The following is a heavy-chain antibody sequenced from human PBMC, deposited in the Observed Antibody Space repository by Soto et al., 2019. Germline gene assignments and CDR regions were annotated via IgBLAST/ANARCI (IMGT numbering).Heavy chain of an antibody. J-gene: IGHJ6*02. CDR1: GFTFSSYG. CDR2: ISYDGSNK. CDR3: ARGEVGDIYYYGMDV. Sequence: GGSLRLSCAASGFTFSSYGMHWVRQAPGKGLEWVAVISYDGSNKYYADSVKGRFTISRDNSKNTLYLQMNSLRAEDTAVYYCARGEVGDIYYYGMDVWGQGTTVTVS. V-gene: IGHV3-30*03. D-gene: IGHD1-26*01.